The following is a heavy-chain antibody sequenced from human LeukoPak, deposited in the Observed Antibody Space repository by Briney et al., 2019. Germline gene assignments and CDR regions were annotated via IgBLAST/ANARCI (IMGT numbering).Heavy chain of an antibody. V-gene: IGHV3-23*01. Sequence: GGSLRLSCAASGFTFSSNSTNWVRQAPGKGLEWVSAISDSGARTYYADSVRGRFTISRDNFKNILYLHLNSPRAEDTAVYYCAKENFGANYFDYWGQGSLVTVSA. CDR1: GFTFSSNS. CDR2: ISDSGART. CDR3: AKENFGANYFDY. D-gene: IGHD4-17*01. J-gene: IGHJ4*02.